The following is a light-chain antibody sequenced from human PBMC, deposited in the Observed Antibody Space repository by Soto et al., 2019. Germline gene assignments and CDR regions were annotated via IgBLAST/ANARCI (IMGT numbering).Light chain of an antibody. CDR1: QSLLHSDGKTY. V-gene: IGKV2D-29*01. Sequence: DIVMTQTPLSLSVTPGQPASISCKSSQSLLHSDGKTYLYWYLQRSGQPPQLLIHEVSNRFSGVPDRVSGSGSGTDFTLEISRVEAEDVGIYYCMQSIQLPRTFGQGTKVEIK. CDR3: MQSIQLPRT. CDR2: EVS. J-gene: IGKJ1*01.